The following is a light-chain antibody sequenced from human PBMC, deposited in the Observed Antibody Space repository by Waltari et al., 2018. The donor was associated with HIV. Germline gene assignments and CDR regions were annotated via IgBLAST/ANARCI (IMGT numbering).Light chain of an antibody. Sequence: SYELTQPPSVSVSPGQTASITCSGDKLGDKYACWYQQKPGQSPVLVIYQESKRPSGIPGRFSGSNAGNTANLTISGTQAMDEADYYCQAWDSSTGGFGGGTKLTVL. CDR3: QAWDSSTGG. CDR1: KLGDKY. V-gene: IGLV3-1*01. J-gene: IGLJ2*01. CDR2: QES.